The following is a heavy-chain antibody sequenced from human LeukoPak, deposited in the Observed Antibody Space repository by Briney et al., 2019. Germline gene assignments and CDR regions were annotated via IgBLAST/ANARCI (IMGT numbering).Heavy chain of an antibody. Sequence: GGTLRLSCAASGFTFSSYGMSWVRQAPGKGLEWVSAISGSGGSTYYADSVKGRFTISRDNSKNTLYLQMNSLRAEDTAVYYCAKVFGIAVAGRGGFDYWGQGTLVTVSS. CDR2: ISGSGGST. CDR1: GFTFSSYG. D-gene: IGHD6-19*01. J-gene: IGHJ4*02. CDR3: AKVFGIAVAGRGGFDY. V-gene: IGHV3-23*01.